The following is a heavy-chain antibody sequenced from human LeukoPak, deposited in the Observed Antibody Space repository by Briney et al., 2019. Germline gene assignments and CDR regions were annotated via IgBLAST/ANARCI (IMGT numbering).Heavy chain of an antibody. V-gene: IGHV4-34*01. Sequence: SETLSLTCAVYGGSFSGYYWSWIRQPPGKGLEWIGEINHSGSTNYNPSLRSRVNVSVHTSKNQLSLKLSSVTAADTAVYYCARQWLVSPLFDYWGQGTLVTVSS. D-gene: IGHD6-19*01. CDR1: GGSFSGYY. CDR2: INHSGST. J-gene: IGHJ4*02. CDR3: ARQWLVSPLFDY.